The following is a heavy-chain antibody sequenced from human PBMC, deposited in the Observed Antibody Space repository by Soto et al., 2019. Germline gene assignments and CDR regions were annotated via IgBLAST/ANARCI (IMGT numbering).Heavy chain of an antibody. J-gene: IGHJ4*02. CDR3: ARPQAVQQLVPFDY. CDR2: IIPLFGTA. CDR1: GGTFSSYP. Sequence: SVKVSFKASGGTFSSYPISGLRPPPGQGLDWMGGIIPLFGTANYAQKFQGRVTVPADEPTNKPSMSQGSLRCEDKAVYYCARPQAVQQLVPFDYWGQGTLVTVSS. V-gene: IGHV1-69*13. D-gene: IGHD6-6*01.